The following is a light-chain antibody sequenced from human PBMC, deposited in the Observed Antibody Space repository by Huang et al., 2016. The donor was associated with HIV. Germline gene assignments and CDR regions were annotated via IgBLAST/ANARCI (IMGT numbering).Light chain of an antibody. CDR2: ASS. V-gene: IGKV1-9*01. CDR3: QQLKSYPYT. Sequence: IQLTQSPSSLSASVGDRVTITCRASQGIRTYLAWYQQRPGKAPTLLIHASSTLRSGVSERFRGTGAGTDFTLTISNLQVEDFATYYCQQLKSYPYTFGQGTTLGLK. J-gene: IGKJ2*01. CDR1: QGIRTY.